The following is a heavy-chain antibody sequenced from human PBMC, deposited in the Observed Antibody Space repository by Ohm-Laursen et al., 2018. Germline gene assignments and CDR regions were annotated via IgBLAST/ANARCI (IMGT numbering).Heavy chain of an antibody. CDR2: ISSSGSTI. V-gene: IGHV3-11*01. CDR1: GFTFSDYY. J-gene: IGHJ4*02. CDR3: ARRYCSGGNCYPFDY. Sequence: SLRLSCAASGFTFSDYYMSWIRQAPGKGLEWVSYISSSGSTIYYADSVKGRFTISRDNAKNSLYLQMNSLRAEDTALYYCARRYCSGGNCYPFDYWGQGTLVTVSS. D-gene: IGHD2-15*01.